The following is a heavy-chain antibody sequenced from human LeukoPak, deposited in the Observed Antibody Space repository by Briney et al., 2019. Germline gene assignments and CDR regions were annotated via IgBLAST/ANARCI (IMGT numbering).Heavy chain of an antibody. CDR1: GYSFTSYW. CDR2: INPGDSDT. V-gene: IGHV5-51*01. Sequence: GESLKISCKGSGYSFTSYWIGWVRQMPGKGLEWMGIINPGDSDTRYSPSFQGQVTISADKSISTAYLQWSSLKASDTAMYYCARLGMVRGVNYYYGMDVWGQGTTVTVSS. D-gene: IGHD3-10*01. CDR3: ARLGMVRGVNYYYGMDV. J-gene: IGHJ6*02.